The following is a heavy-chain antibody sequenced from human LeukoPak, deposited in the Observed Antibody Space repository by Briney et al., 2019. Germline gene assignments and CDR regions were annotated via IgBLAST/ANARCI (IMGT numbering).Heavy chain of an antibody. CDR1: GSTFSSYS. J-gene: IGHJ3*02. Sequence: GGSLRLSCAASGSTFSSYSMNWVSQAPGKGMEWVSVMYSVGSTYYADSVKGRFTIPRDNSKNTPSLQMDSLRATDRPVIYCARVIVGATDLIAFDSWGQGIMVTVSS. CDR3: ARVIVGATDLIAFDS. V-gene: IGHV3-66*01. D-gene: IGHD1-26*01. CDR2: MYSVGST.